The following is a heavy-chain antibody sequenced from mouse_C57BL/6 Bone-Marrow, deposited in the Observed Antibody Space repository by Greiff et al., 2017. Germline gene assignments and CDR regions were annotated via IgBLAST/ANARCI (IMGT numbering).Heavy chain of an antibody. V-gene: IGHV1-64*01. J-gene: IGHJ4*01. CDR2: IHPNSGST. CDR3: ARGAQDGGFYAMDY. Sequence: QVQLQQPGAELVKPGASVNLSCKASGYTFTSYWMHWVKQRPGQGLEWIGMIHPNSGSTNYNEKFKSKATLTVDKSSSTAYMQLCSLTSEDSAVYYCARGAQDGGFYAMDYWGTGTSVTVSS. D-gene: IGHD3-2*02. CDR1: GYTFTSYW.